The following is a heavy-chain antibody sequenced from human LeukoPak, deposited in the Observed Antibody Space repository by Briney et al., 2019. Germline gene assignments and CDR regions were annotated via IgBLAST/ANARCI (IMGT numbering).Heavy chain of an antibody. V-gene: IGHV3-23*01. D-gene: IGHD3-16*01. CDR1: GFTFSSYA. CDR2: ISGSGGST. Sequence: GGSLRLSCAASGFTFSSYAMSWVRQAPGKGLEWVSAISGSGGSTYYADSVKGRFTISRDNSKNTLYLQTNSLRAEDTAVYYCAKAMTSLGYYYYYYGMDVWGQGTTVTVSS. J-gene: IGHJ6*02. CDR3: AKAMTSLGYYYYYYGMDV.